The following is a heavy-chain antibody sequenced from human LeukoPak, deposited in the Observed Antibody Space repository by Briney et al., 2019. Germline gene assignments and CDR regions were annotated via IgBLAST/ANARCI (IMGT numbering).Heavy chain of an antibody. CDR2: INPNSGGT. D-gene: IGHD2-2*01. J-gene: IGHJ4*02. CDR3: NTVIVPAANLDY. V-gene: IGHV1-2*02. Sequence: ASVKVSCKASGYTFTGYCMHWVRQAPGQGLEWMGWINPNSGGTNYAQKFQGRVTMTRDTSISTAYMELSRLRSDDTAVYYCNTVIVPAANLDYWGQGTLVTVSS. CDR1: GYTFTGYC.